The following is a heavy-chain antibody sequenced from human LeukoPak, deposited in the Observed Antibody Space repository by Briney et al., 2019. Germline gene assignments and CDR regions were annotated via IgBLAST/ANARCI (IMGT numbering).Heavy chain of an antibody. D-gene: IGHD3-10*01. J-gene: IGHJ4*02. V-gene: IGHV3-74*01. CDR1: GFIFSNYW. CDR2: INSDGSST. Sequence: GGSLRLSCAASGFIFSNYWMYWVRQAPGRGLVRVSHINSDGSSTTYADSVKGRFTISRDNAKNSLYLQMNSLRAEDTAVYYCAIEISYYYFDYWGQGTLVTVSS. CDR3: AIEISYYYFDY.